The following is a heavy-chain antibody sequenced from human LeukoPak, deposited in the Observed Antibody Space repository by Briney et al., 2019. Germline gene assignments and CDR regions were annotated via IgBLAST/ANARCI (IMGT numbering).Heavy chain of an antibody. J-gene: IGHJ3*02. Sequence: PARSLRLSCAPSGFTFSSYVMHWVRQAPGKGLEWVAVIWNDGSNKYFADSAKGRFTISRDSSKNTLYLQMNSLRAEDTAVYYCASATGDNDAFDIWGQGTMVTVSS. CDR3: ASATGDNDAFDI. CDR2: IWNDGSNK. V-gene: IGHV3-33*01. CDR1: GFTFSSYV. D-gene: IGHD7-27*01.